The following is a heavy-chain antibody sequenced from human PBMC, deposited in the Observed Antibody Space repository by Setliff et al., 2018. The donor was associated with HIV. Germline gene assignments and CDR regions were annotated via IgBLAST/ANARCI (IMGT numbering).Heavy chain of an antibody. CDR2: INPSSGGT. CDR1: GYTFTGYY. Sequence: ASVKVSCKASGYTFTGYYIHWVRRAPGQGLEWMGRINPSSGGTNYAPKFQGRVTMTRDKSISTAYMELSRLRSDDTAVYYCATWGGSPDGYFYYYMDVWGKGTTGTVSS. J-gene: IGHJ6*03. V-gene: IGHV1-2*06. D-gene: IGHD1-26*01. CDR3: ATWGGSPDGYFYYYMDV.